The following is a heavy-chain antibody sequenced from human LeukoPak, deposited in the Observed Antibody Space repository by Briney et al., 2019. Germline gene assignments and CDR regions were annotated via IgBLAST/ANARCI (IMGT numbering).Heavy chain of an antibody. CDR1: GYTFSSHG. V-gene: IGHV1-18*01. CDR3: ARDHQYDFDY. CDR2: IGAYNGNT. J-gene: IGHJ4*02. D-gene: IGHD2-2*01. Sequence: GASVKVSCKASGYTFSSHGVSWVRQAPGQGLEWMGWIGAYNGNTNYAQNLQGRVTMTTDTSTSTAYMELRSLRSDDTAVYYCARDHQYDFDYWGQGTQVTVSS.